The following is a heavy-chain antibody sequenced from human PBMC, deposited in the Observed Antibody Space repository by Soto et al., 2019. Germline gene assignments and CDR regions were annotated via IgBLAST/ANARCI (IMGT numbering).Heavy chain of an antibody. V-gene: IGHV1-18*01. J-gene: IGHJ6*02. CDR3: ARQGSWPYYYYGLDV. CDR2: ISTYNGDT. D-gene: IGHD1-26*01. Sequence: VESGPEVRKPGASVKVSCEASGYTFTTSGISWVRQVPGQGLEWMGWISTYNGDTNSAQNFQGRILMTADTSTGTAYMELMSLKSDDTAVYYCARQGSWPYYYYGLDVWGQGTIVTVSS. CDR1: GYTFTTSG.